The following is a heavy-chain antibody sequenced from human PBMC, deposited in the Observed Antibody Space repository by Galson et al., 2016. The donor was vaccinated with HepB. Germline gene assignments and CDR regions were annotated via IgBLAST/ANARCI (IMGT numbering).Heavy chain of an antibody. D-gene: IGHD2/OR15-2a*01. Sequence: SETLSLTCTVSGGSNSSYYWSWIRQSPGKGLEWIGYIYYSGSTNYNPSLKSRVTISVDTSKNQFSLKLRSVTAADTAVFYCARSIGGEGFDYWGQGTLVTVSS. CDR3: ARSIGGEGFDY. CDR1: GGSNSSYY. J-gene: IGHJ4*02. CDR2: IYYSGST. V-gene: IGHV4-59*01.